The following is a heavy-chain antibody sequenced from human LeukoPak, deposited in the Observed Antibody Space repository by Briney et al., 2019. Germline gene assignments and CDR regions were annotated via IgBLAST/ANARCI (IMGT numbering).Heavy chain of an antibody. Sequence: HAGGSLRLSCAASGFTFDDYAMHWVRQAPGKGLEWVSGIDWNSGSIDYADSVKGRFTISRDNAKNSLYLQMNSLRTEDMGLYYCAKDMMYSMSSGAFDIWGQGTMVTVSS. CDR2: IDWNSGSI. V-gene: IGHV3-9*03. J-gene: IGHJ3*02. CDR1: GFTFDDYA. CDR3: AKDMMYSMSSGAFDI. D-gene: IGHD6-6*01.